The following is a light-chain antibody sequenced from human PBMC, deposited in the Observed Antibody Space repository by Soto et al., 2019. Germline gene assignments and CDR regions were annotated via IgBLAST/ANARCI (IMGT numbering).Light chain of an antibody. V-gene: IGKV1-33*01. CDR2: DAT. Sequence: DFQMTQSPSSLSACVGDRGTITCQASQDISDYLNWYQQKPGAAPKLLIHDATNLQAGVPSRFSGSGSGTEFTFTISSLEPEDVATYYCQQYDNIPLTFGGGTKVDIK. J-gene: IGKJ4*01. CDR1: QDISDY. CDR3: QQYDNIPLT.